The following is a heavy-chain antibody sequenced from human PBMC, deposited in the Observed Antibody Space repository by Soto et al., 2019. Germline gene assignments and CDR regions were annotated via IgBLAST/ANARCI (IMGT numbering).Heavy chain of an antibody. V-gene: IGHV3-23*01. CDR1: GFTFSSYA. J-gene: IGHJ5*02. Sequence: PGGSLRLSCAASGFTFSSYAMSWVRQAPGKGVECVSAISGSGGSTYYADSVKGRFTISRDNSKNTLYLQMNSLRAEDTAVYYCQKLPSADRRWFDNWGQGTLVTVSS. CDR3: QKLPSADRRWFDN. D-gene: IGHD2-15*01. CDR2: ISGSGGST.